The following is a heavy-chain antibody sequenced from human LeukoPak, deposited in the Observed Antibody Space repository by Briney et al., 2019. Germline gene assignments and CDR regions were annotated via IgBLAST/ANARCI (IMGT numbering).Heavy chain of an antibody. Sequence: GGSLRLSCAASGFTFSSYGMHWVRQAPGKGLEWVAVISYDGSNKYYADSVKGRFTISRDNSKNTLYLQMNSLRAEDTAVYYCAKEGAAAGTLSFDYWGQGTLVTVSS. CDR1: GFTFSSYG. CDR3: AKEGAAAGTLSFDY. CDR2: ISYDGSNK. D-gene: IGHD6-13*01. J-gene: IGHJ4*02. V-gene: IGHV3-30*18.